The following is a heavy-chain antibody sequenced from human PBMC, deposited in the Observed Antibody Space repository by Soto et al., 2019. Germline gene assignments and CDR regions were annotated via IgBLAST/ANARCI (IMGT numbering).Heavy chain of an antibody. V-gene: IGHV1-69*13. CDR2: ITPIFVAA. Sequence: SVKVSCKASGCTLSIYAISWVRQAPGQGLEWMGGITPIFVAANYAQKLQGRVTTTAEESTSTAYMELSSLRYEDTTVYYCARDSPSYDGSDSFDPWGQGTLVTVSS. D-gene: IGHD3-10*01. CDR3: ARDSPSYDGSDSFDP. J-gene: IGHJ5*02. CDR1: GCTLSIYA.